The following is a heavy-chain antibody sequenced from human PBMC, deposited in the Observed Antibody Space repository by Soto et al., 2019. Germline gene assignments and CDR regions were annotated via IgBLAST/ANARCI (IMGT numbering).Heavy chain of an antibody. V-gene: IGHV3-30*03. Sequence: GALRVSCAASDFDFSSYGIHWVRQAPGKGLEWVAASSYDGRETFYADSAKGRFTVSKEMSKNTAFLQMNALRHEDTAVYFCARDSGWPILNFDNWGQGTPVTVS. CDR2: SSYDGRET. CDR1: DFDFSSYG. J-gene: IGHJ4*02. CDR3: ARDSGWPILNFDN. D-gene: IGHD3-10*01.